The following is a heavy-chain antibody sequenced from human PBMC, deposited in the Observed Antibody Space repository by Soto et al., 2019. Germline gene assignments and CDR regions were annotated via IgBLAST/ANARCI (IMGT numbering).Heavy chain of an antibody. V-gene: IGHV3-21*01. CDR3: ARAHCSGDGCYQRRDAFEI. CDR2: IDRTSVYI. Sequence: EVQLVESGGGLVKPGGSLTLSCAASGFTFSSYSMNWVRQAPGKGLEWVSSIDRTSVYIYYGDSMKGRFTVSRDNAKNSLYLQLNSLTAEDTAVYYCARAHCSGDGCYQRRDAFEIWGQGTLVSVSS. J-gene: IGHJ3*02. D-gene: IGHD2-15*01. CDR1: GFTFSSYS.